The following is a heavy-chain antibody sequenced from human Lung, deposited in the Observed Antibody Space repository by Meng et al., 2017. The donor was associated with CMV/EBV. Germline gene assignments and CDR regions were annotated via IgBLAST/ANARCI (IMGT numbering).Heavy chain of an antibody. CDR1: GYTFTDYY. CDR2: INPSNGAT. D-gene: IGHD1-20*01. CDR3: ARGSPITGARTPYDY. J-gene: IGHJ4*02. Sequence: ASXXVSXKASGYTFTDYYMHWVRQAPGQRLEWMGWINPSNGATDYAQKFQGRVTMTRDKSTSTAYIELSRLRSEDTAVYYCARGSPITGARTPYDYWGQGTLVTVSS. V-gene: IGHV1-2*02.